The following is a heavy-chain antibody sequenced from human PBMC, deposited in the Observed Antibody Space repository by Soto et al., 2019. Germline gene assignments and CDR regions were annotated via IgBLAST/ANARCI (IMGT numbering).Heavy chain of an antibody. Sequence: EVLLLESGGGSVQPGGSLRLSCAASGFTFSNYAVNWVRQAPGKGLEWVSTIYGGGDGTHYADSVKGRFTISRDNSKNTLYLQMNSLRAEDTAVYYCAKNRGHEPPYYSDSWGQGTLVTVSS. CDR2: IYGGGDGT. CDR1: GFTFSNYA. J-gene: IGHJ4*02. CDR3: AKNRGHEPPYYSDS. V-gene: IGHV3-23*01.